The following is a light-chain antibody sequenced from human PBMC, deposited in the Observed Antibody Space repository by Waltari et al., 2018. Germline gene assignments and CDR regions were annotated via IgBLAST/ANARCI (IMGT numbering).Light chain of an antibody. J-gene: IGKJ2*01. Sequence: EIVLTQSPATLSVSPGERATLSCRASQSATNYLAWYQQKPGQAPRLLIFGASNRATGVPARFSGSGSGTDFTLTISSLQPEDSAVYYCQQHSNWPPFTFGQGTNLEIK. V-gene: IGKV3-15*01. CDR3: QQHSNWPPFT. CDR1: QSATNY. CDR2: GAS.